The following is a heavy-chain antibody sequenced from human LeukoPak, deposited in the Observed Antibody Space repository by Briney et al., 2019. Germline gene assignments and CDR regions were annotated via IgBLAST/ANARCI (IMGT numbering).Heavy chain of an antibody. D-gene: IGHD3-9*01. CDR1: GFTFSDYY. CDR3: ARGSHYDILTGYSQRHYFDY. CDR2: ITYSRSTYT. Sequence: GGSLRLSCAASGFTFSDYYMSWIRQAPGKGLEWVSHITYSRSTYTNYADSVKGRITISRDNARNSLYLQMNSPRAEDTAVYYCARGSHYDILTGYSQRHYFDYWGQGTLVTVSS. V-gene: IGHV3-11*03. J-gene: IGHJ4*02.